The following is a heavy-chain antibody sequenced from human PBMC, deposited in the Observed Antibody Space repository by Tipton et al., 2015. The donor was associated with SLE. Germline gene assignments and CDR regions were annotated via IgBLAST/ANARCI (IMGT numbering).Heavy chain of an antibody. CDR2: INHSGGT. J-gene: IGHJ3*02. Sequence: TLSLICAVYGGSFSGYHWSWIRQPPGKGLEWIGEINHSGGTNHNSSLKSRVTIIVDTSKIQFSLKLRSVTAADTAVYYCARRGHAFDMWGQGTMVTVSS. CDR1: GGSFSGYH. D-gene: IGHD3-10*01. CDR3: ARRGHAFDM. V-gene: IGHV4-34*01.